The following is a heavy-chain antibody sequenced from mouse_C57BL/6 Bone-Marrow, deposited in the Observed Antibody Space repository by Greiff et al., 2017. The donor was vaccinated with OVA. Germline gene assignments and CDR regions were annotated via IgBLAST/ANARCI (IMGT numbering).Heavy chain of an antibody. Sequence: VKQSCKASGYTFTSYWMHWVKQRPIQGLEWIGNIDPSDSETHYNQKFKDKATLTVDKSSSTAYMQLSSLTSEDSAVYYCARAYYYGSSYGTWFAYWGQGTLVTVSA. CDR3: ARAYYYGSSYGTWFAY. CDR1: GYTFTSYW. V-gene: IGHV1-52*01. J-gene: IGHJ3*01. D-gene: IGHD1-1*01. CDR2: IDPSDSET.